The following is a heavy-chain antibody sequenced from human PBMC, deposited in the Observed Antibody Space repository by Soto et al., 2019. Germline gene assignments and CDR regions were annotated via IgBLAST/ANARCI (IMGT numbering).Heavy chain of an antibody. CDR1: FTFSMYS. Sequence: EVQVVESGGGLVQPGGSLRLSCSFTFSMYSMNWVRQAPGKGLEWVASISSGGSYIKYADSVKGRFTISRDNAKNSVSLQMNSLRVDDTAVYFCTRDQGGSYDSWFDPWRQGTLVTVSS. V-gene: IGHV3-21*01. J-gene: IGHJ5*02. CDR3: TRDQGGSYDSWFDP. D-gene: IGHD1-26*01. CDR2: ISSGGSYI.